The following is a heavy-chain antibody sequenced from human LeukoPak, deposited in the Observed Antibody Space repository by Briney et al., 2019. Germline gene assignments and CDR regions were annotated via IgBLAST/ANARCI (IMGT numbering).Heavy chain of an antibody. J-gene: IGHJ4*02. V-gene: IGHV1-18*01. D-gene: IGHD5-12*01. CDR3: ARTYSGYDLPDY. Sequence: ASVKVSCQASGYTFTSYGISWVRQAPGQGLEWMGWISAYNGNTNYAQKLQGRVTMTTDTSTSTAYMELRSLRSDDTAVYYCARTYSGYDLPDYWGQGTLVTVSS. CDR1: GYTFTSYG. CDR2: ISAYNGNT.